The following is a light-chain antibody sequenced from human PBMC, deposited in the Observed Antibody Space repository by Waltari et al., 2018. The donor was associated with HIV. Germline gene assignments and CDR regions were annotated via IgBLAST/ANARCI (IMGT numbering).Light chain of an antibody. CDR1: SSDVGGSTY. V-gene: IGLV2-14*01. Sequence: QSALTQPASVSGSPGQSITISCTGTSSDVGGSTYVSWYQQNPGKAPKLMIYEVSNRPSGVSNRFSGSKSGNTASLTISGLQAEDEADYYCSSYTSSSTLEFGGGTKLTVL. CDR2: EVS. CDR3: SSYTSSSTLE. J-gene: IGLJ3*02.